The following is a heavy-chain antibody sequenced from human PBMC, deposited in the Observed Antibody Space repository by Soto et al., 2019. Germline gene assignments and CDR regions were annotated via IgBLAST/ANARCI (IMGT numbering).Heavy chain of an antibody. Sequence: PGGSLRLSCAASGFTFSSYAMHWVRQAPGKGLEWVAVISYDGSNKYYADSVKGRFTISRDNSKNTLYLQMNSLRAEDTAVYYCARDFGSSSWGVYSYYGMDVWGPGTTLTVSS. V-gene: IGHV3-30-3*01. CDR2: ISYDGSNK. J-gene: IGHJ6*02. D-gene: IGHD6-6*01. CDR3: ARDFGSSSWGVYSYYGMDV. CDR1: GFTFSSYA.